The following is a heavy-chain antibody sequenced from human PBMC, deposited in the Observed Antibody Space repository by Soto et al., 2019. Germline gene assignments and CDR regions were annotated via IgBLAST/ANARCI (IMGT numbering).Heavy chain of an antibody. CDR3: AKDRQYGDYGYNCDY. D-gene: IGHD2-21*02. CDR1: GYNFVAYY. V-gene: IGHV1-2*02. CDR2: INPSSGAT. Sequence: ASVTVSCKASGYNFVAYYMHWVRQAPGQGLEWMGWINPSSGATNFAERFQGRVTMTSDTSISTFYMEIKRLNSDDTAVYFCAKDRQYGDYGYNCDYWGQGTLGIVSA. J-gene: IGHJ4*02.